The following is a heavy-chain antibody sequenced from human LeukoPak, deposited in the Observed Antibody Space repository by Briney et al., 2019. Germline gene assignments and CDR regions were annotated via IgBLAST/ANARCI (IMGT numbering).Heavy chain of an antibody. V-gene: IGHV7-4-1*02. CDR3: AREILRFDF. CDR2: INTDSGNP. Sequence: GASVTVSCKASGYSFNSQGMNWVRQAPGQGLEWMGWINTDSGNPTYAQGFTGRFVFSLDSSVSTAYLQISNLMPEDTAKYYCAREILRFDFWGQGTMVIVSS. CDR1: GYSFNSQG. J-gene: IGHJ3*01.